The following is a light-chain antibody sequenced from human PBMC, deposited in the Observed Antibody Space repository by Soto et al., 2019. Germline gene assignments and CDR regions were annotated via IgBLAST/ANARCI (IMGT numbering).Light chain of an antibody. CDR3: LQYNSYAWT. CDR2: AAS. Sequence: DIQMTQSPYSLYATVENRITITCLSSQSITSDLGWYHQKPGKAPARLRVAASGLHSVVPSRFSGSGSGTEFTLTISSLQSEDFANYYCLQYNSYAWTFGQGAKV. CDR1: QSITSD. V-gene: IGKV1-17*01. J-gene: IGKJ1*01.